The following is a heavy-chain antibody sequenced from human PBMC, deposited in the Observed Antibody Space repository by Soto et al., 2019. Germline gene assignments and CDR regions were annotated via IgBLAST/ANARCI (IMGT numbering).Heavy chain of an antibody. V-gene: IGHV1-69*13. CDR2: IIAIFGTA. D-gene: IGHD5-12*01. CDR3: ARGGGGRWLQLLAHRQPQVAYYFDY. J-gene: IGHJ4*01. CDR1: GGTFSSYA. Sequence: SLKVSCKASGGTFSSYAISWVRQAPGQGLEWMGGIIAIFGTANYAQKFQGRVTITADESTRTAYMELSSLRAEDTAVYYCARGGGGRWLQLLAHRQPQVAYYFDYWG.